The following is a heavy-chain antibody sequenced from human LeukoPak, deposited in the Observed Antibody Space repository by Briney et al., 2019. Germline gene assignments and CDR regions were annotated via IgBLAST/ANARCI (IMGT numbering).Heavy chain of an antibody. CDR3: ARQPEYSSGWYPLDY. Sequence: ASVKVSCKVSGYTFTDYYLHWVRQAPGQGLECMGWINPNSGATQYTEKFQGRVTMTRDTSISTAYMELGRLTSDDTAMYYCARQPEYSSGWYPLDYWGQGTLVTVSS. CDR2: INPNSGAT. CDR1: GYTFTDYY. J-gene: IGHJ4*02. V-gene: IGHV1-2*02. D-gene: IGHD6-19*01.